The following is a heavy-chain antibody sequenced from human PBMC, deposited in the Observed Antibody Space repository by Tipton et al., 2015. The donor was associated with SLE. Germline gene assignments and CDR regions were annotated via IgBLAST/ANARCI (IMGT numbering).Heavy chain of an antibody. CDR2: IKQDGSEK. CDR1: GFTFTNYW. D-gene: IGHD3-10*01. Sequence: SLRLSCAASGFTFTNYWMSWVRQAPGKGLEWVAQIKQDGSEKYYVDSVKGRFTISRDNAKKSLYLQMNSLRAEDTAVYYCARQFGSGSPPDYWGQGTLVTVSS. V-gene: IGHV3-7*01. J-gene: IGHJ4*02. CDR3: ARQFGSGSPPDY.